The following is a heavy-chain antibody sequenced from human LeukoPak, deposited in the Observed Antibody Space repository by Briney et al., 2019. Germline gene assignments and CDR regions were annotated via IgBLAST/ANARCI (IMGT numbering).Heavy chain of an antibody. J-gene: IGHJ6*03. CDR3: AKDGGVVTATTQYYYYYMDV. CDR2: ISGSGGST. Sequence: GGSLRLSCAASGFTFSSYAMSWVRQAPGKGLEWVSAISGSGGSTYYADSVKGRFTISRDNSKNTLYLQMNSLRAEDTAVYYCAKDGGVVTATTQYYYYYMDVWGKGTTVTVSS. D-gene: IGHD2-21*02. CDR1: GFTFSSYA. V-gene: IGHV3-23*01.